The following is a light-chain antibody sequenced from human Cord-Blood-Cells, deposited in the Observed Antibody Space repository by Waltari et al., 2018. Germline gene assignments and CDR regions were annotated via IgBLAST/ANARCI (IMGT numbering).Light chain of an antibody. V-gene: IGLV2-14*01. Sequence: QSALTQPASVSGSPGQSITISCTGTCSDVGGYNYVSWYQQHPGKAPKLMIYDVSNRPSGVSNRFSGSKSGHTGSLSISGLQAEDEADYYCSSYTSSNTVFGGGTKLTVL. CDR3: SSYTSSNTV. CDR2: DVS. CDR1: CSDVGGYNY. J-gene: IGLJ2*01.